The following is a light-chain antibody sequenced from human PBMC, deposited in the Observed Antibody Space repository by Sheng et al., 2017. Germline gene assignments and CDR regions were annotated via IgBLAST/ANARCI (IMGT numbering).Light chain of an antibody. CDR1: ESVETG. Sequence: DIQMTQSLSTLSASVGDRVTITCRASESVETGLAWYQQKPGKAPKLLIYAASTLQSGVPSRFSGSGSGTDFTLTISSLQPEDFATYYCQQYSTDFWTFGQGTKVEIK. CDR2: AAS. CDR3: QQYSTDFWT. V-gene: IGKV1-5*01. J-gene: IGKJ1*01.